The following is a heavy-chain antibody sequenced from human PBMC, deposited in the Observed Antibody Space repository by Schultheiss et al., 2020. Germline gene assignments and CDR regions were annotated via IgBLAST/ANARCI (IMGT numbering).Heavy chain of an antibody. J-gene: IGHJ3*02. CDR1: GGSISSGGYY. CDR3: ARDTGITMVRGVIHAFDI. CDR2: IYYSGST. V-gene: IGHV4-39*07. Sequence: SETLSLTCTVSGGSISSGGYYWGWIRQTPGKGLEWIGSIYYSGSTYYNPSLKSRVTISVDTSKNQFSLKLSSVTAADTAVYYCARDTGITMVRGVIHAFDIWGQGTMVTVSS. D-gene: IGHD3-10*01.